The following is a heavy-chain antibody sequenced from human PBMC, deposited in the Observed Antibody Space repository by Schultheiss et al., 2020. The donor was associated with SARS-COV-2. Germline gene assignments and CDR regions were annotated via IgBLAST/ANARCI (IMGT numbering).Heavy chain of an antibody. J-gene: IGHJ3*02. CDR3: AKDMYYYDSSGYYEDAFDI. D-gene: IGHD3-22*01. Sequence: GGSLRLSFAASGFTFSSYGMHWVRQAPGKGLEWVAVISYDGSNKYYADSVKGRFTISRDNSKNTLYLQMNSLRAEDTAVYYCAKDMYYYDSSGYYEDAFDIWGQGTMVTV. V-gene: IGHV3-30*18. CDR2: ISYDGSNK. CDR1: GFTFSSYG.